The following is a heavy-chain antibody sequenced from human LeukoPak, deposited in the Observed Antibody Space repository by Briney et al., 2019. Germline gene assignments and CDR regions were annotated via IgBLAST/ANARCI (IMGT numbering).Heavy chain of an antibody. Sequence: PGGSLRLSCAASGFTLSNFAMTWVRQAPGKGLEWVSVISVSGGSTYYADSVKGRFTISRDNSKNTLYLQMDSLRAEDTAVYFCAKQSAGSSTWYSLHFDYWGRGTLVTVSS. CDR1: GFTLSNFA. J-gene: IGHJ4*02. V-gene: IGHV3-23*01. CDR3: AKQSAGSSTWYSLHFDY. CDR2: ISVSGGST. D-gene: IGHD2-2*01.